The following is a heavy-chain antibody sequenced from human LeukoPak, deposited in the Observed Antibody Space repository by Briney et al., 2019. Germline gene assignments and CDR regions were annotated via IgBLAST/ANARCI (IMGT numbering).Heavy chain of an antibody. J-gene: IGHJ4*02. CDR1: GGSFSGYY. CDR2: INHSGST. V-gene: IGHV4-34*01. CDR3: AKGFWSGYLFDY. D-gene: IGHD3-3*01. Sequence: SETLSLTCAVYGGSFSGYYWSWIRQPPGKGLEWIGEINHSGSTNYNPSLKSRVTISVDTSKNQFSLKLSSVTAADTAVYYFAKGFWSGYLFDYWGQGTLVTVSS.